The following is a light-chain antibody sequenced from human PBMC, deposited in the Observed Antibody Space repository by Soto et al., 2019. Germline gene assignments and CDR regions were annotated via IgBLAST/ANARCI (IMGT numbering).Light chain of an antibody. CDR3: QQRSNWPSIT. V-gene: IGKV3-11*01. CDR2: DAS. Sequence: EIVWTQSPDTLSLSPGERATLSCRASQSFSSYLAWYQQKPGQAPRLLIYDASNRATGIPARFSGSGSGTGFTLTINSLEPEDFAVYYCQQRSNWPSITFGQGTRLENK. CDR1: QSFSSY. J-gene: IGKJ5*01.